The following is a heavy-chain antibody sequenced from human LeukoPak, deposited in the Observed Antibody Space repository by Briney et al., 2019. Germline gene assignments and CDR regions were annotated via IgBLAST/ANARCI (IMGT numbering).Heavy chain of an antibody. Sequence: PETLSLTCAVSGGSISSSNWWSWVRQPPGKGLEWIGEIYHSGSTNYNPSLKSRVTISVDKSKNQFSLKLSSVTAADTAVYYCTTTYDFWSGYYYPWGQGTLVTVSS. V-gene: IGHV4-4*03. CDR1: GGSISSSNW. CDR3: TTTYDFWSGYYYP. D-gene: IGHD3-3*01. CDR2: IYHSGST. J-gene: IGHJ5*02.